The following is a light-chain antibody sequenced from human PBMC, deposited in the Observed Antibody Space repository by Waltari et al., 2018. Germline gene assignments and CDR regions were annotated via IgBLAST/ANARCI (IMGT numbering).Light chain of an antibody. V-gene: IGKV1-39*01. CDR3: QQSYRTPRWT. J-gene: IGKJ1*01. Sequence: DIQMTQYPSSLSASVGDRVTITCRASQTINTYLNWYQHKPGKAPKLLIYAAASLQSGVPSRFSGSGSGTDFTLTISSLQPEDFATYYCQQSYRTPRWTFGQGTKVEIK. CDR1: QTINTY. CDR2: AAA.